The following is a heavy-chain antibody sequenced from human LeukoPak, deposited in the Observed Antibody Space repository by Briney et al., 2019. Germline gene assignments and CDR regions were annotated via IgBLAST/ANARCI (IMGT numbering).Heavy chain of an antibody. J-gene: IGHJ3*02. Sequence: GASVKVSCKTSGGTFSSYDISWVRQAPGQGLEWMGGIIPIFGTANYAQKFQGRVTITADKSTSTAYMELSSLRSEDTAVYYCARRQPTGGRAFDIWGQGTMVTVSS. V-gene: IGHV1-69*06. D-gene: IGHD2-15*01. CDR2: IIPIFGTA. CDR1: GGTFSSYD. CDR3: ARRQPTGGRAFDI.